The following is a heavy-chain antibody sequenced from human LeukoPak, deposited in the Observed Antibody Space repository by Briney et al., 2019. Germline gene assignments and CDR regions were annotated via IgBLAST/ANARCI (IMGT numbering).Heavy chain of an antibody. J-gene: IGHJ6*02. D-gene: IGHD1-20*01. V-gene: IGHV5-51*01. Sequence: GESLKISCKGSGYSFTSYWIGWVRQMPGKGLEWMGIIYPGDSDTRYSPSFQGQVTISADKSISTAYLQWSSLKASDTAMYYCARRHSHNWSLEYYYGMDVWGQGTTVTVSS. CDR2: IYPGDSDT. CDR3: ARRHSHNWSLEYYYGMDV. CDR1: GYSFTSYW.